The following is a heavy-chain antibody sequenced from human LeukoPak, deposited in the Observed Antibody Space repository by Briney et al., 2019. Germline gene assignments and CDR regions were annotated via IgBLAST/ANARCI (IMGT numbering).Heavy chain of an antibody. CDR3: AIDTGYSSGWPLFDY. D-gene: IGHD6-19*01. CDR2: ISAYNGNT. CDR1: GNTFTSYG. V-gene: IGHV1-18*04. J-gene: IGHJ4*02. Sequence: ASVKVSCKASGNTFTSYGISWFGQAPEQGLEWMGWISAYNGNTNYAQKLQGRVTMTTDTSTSTAYMELRSLRSDDTAVYYCAIDTGYSSGWPLFDYWGQGTLVTVSS.